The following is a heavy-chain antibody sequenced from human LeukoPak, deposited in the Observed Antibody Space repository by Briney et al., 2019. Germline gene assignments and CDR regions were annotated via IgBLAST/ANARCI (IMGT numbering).Heavy chain of an antibody. J-gene: IGHJ4*02. Sequence: GGSLRLSCVVSGFTFSTYSMHWVRQAPGMGLEWVSFITSTSVNIYYADSVKGRFTISRDNAQNSLFLHMSSLRDEDTAVYYCARGDGFHHFDYWGQGALVTVSS. V-gene: IGHV3-48*02. CDR1: GFTFSTYS. D-gene: IGHD5-24*01. CDR3: ARGDGFHHFDY. CDR2: ITSTSVNI.